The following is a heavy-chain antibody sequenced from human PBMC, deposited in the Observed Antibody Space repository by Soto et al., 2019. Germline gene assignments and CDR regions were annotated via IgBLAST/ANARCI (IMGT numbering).Heavy chain of an antibody. Sequence: EAQLVESGGGLVQPGGSLRLSCVASGFSFSSYSVSWVRQAPGKGLEWISYIDPTSSRIYYADSVKGRFAISRDNAENSLYLQVNSLRDEYTALYYCARERLTGDDREAFDVWGQGTMVTVSS. CDR1: GFSFSSYS. CDR2: IDPTSSRI. CDR3: ARERLTGDDREAFDV. J-gene: IGHJ3*01. V-gene: IGHV3-48*02. D-gene: IGHD7-27*01.